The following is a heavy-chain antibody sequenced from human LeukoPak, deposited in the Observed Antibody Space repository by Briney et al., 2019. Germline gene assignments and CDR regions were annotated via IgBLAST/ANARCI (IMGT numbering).Heavy chain of an antibody. V-gene: IGHV4-31*03. CDR1: GGSISSGGYY. Sequence: PSETLSLTCTVSGGSISSGGYYWSWIRQHPGKGLEWIGYIYYSGSTYYNPSLKSRVTISVDTSKNQFSLKLSSVTAADTAVYYCARDFLMEGPPPFDYWGQGTLVTVSS. J-gene: IGHJ4*02. CDR3: ARDFLMEGPPPFDY. D-gene: IGHD3-3*01. CDR2: IYYSGST.